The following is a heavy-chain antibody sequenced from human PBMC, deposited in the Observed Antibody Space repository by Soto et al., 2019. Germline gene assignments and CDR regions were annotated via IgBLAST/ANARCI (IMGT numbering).Heavy chain of an antibody. D-gene: IGHD2-15*01. Sequence: EVQLVESGGGLVQPGGSLRLSCAASGFTVSSNYMSWVRQAPGKGLEWVSVIYSGGSTYYADSVKGRFTISRDNSKNTLSLQMNSLRAEDTAVYYCARDGADCSGGSCYSTPFDYWGQGTLVTVSS. CDR3: ARDGADCSGGSCYSTPFDY. CDR2: IYSGGST. J-gene: IGHJ4*02. CDR1: GFTVSSNY. V-gene: IGHV3-66*01.